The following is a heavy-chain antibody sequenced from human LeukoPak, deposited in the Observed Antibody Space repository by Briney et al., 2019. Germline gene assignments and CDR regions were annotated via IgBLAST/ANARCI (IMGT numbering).Heavy chain of an antibody. CDR1: GYTFTSYD. CDR3: ARGYGPNDAFDI. Sequence: ASVKVSCKASGYTFTSYDINWVRQATGQGLEWMGWINPNSGGTNYAQKFQGRVTMTRDTSISTAYMELSRLRSDDTAVYYCARGYGPNDAFDIWGQGTMVTVSS. J-gene: IGHJ3*02. D-gene: IGHD4-17*01. V-gene: IGHV1-2*02. CDR2: INPNSGGT.